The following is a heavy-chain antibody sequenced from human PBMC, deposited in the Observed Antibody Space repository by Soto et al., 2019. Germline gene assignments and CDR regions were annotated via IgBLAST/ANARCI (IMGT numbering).Heavy chain of an antibody. J-gene: IGHJ6*02. Sequence: ASVKVSCKASGYTFTSYYMHWVRQAPGQGLEWMGIINPSGGSTSYAQKFRGRVTMTRDTSTSTVYMELSSLRSEDTAVYYCARDRRGFDYDRSGYYYGMDVWGQGTTVTVSS. CDR2: INPSGGST. CDR1: GYTFTSYY. D-gene: IGHD3-22*01. CDR3: ARDRRGFDYDRSGYYYGMDV. V-gene: IGHV1-46*01.